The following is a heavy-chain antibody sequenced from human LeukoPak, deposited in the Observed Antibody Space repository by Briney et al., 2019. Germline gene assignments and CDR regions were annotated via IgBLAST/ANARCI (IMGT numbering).Heavy chain of an antibody. Sequence: GGSLILSCAASGFTVSSNYMSWVRQAPGKGLEWVSVIYSGGSTYYADSVKGRFTISRDNSKNTLYLQMNSLRAEDTAVYYCARKYYYDSSGYYFDYWGREPWSPSPQ. CDR3: ARKYYYDSSGYYFDY. D-gene: IGHD3-22*01. CDR1: GFTVSSNY. V-gene: IGHV3-53*01. J-gene: IGHJ4*02. CDR2: IYSGGST.